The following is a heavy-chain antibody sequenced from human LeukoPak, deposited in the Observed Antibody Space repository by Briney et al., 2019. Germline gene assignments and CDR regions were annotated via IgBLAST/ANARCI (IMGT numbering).Heavy chain of an antibody. CDR2: IYWDDDK. D-gene: IGHD6-19*01. Sequence: SGPTLVKPTQPLTLTCTFSGFSLSTSGMSVGWIRQPPGKALEWLALIYWDDDKRYSPSLKSRLTITKDTSKNQVVLTMTIMDPVDTATYYCAHNSGDRSGWFRNEYWGQGTLVTVSS. J-gene: IGHJ4*02. CDR3: AHNSGDRSGWFRNEY. CDR1: GFSLSTSGMS. V-gene: IGHV2-5*02.